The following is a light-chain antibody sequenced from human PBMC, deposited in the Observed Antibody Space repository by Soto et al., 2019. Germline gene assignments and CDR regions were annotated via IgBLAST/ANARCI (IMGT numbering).Light chain of an antibody. Sequence: EIVLTQSPGTLSLSPGECASLSCRASQSVSSSFLAWYQQKPGQAPRLLIYGASSRATGNSDRFSGSGSGTDFTLTISRLEPEDFAVYYCQQYGNSPITFGQGTDWRL. CDR1: QSVSSSF. CDR3: QQYGNSPIT. J-gene: IGKJ5*01. V-gene: IGKV3-20*01. CDR2: GAS.